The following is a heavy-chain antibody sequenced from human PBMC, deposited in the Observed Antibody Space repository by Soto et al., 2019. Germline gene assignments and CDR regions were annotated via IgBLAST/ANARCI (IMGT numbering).Heavy chain of an antibody. J-gene: IGHJ4*02. CDR2: IYSGGRT. D-gene: IGHD1-1*01. CDR3: ARDLDGTFDY. V-gene: IGHV3-66*01. CDR1: GFTVSSNY. Sequence: EVQLVESGGGLVQPGGYLRLSCAASGFTVSSNYMSWVRQAPGKGLEWVSVIYSGGRTYYADSVKGRFTISRDNSKNTLYLQMNSLRAEDTAVYYCARDLDGTFDYWGQGTLVTVSS.